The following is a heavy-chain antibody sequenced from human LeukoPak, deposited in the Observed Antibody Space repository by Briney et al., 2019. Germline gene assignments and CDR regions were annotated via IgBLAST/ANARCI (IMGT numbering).Heavy chain of an antibody. CDR1: GLTSRNYA. CDR2: ISSSGGST. CDR3: AKGNSEQWLVPHFNY. J-gene: IGHJ4*02. Sequence: GGSLRLSCAVSGFSASGLTSRNYAMSWVRQAPGKGLEWVSDISSSGGSTYYADSVKGRFTISRDNSKNTLYMQITSLRAEDTAVYYCAKGNSEQWLVPHFNYWGQGTLVTVSS. D-gene: IGHD6-19*01. V-gene: IGHV3-23*01.